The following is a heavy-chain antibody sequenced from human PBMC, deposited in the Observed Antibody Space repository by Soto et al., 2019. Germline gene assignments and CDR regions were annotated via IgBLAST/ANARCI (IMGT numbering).Heavy chain of an antibody. Sequence: PSETLSLTCTVSGGSISSGGYYWSWIRQHPGKGLEWIGYIYYSGSTYYNPYLKSRVTISVDTSKNQFSLKLSSVTAADTAVYYCARVCGGDCHYGMDVWGQGTTVTVSS. CDR2: IYYSGST. J-gene: IGHJ6*02. V-gene: IGHV4-31*03. CDR3: ARVCGGDCHYGMDV. D-gene: IGHD2-21*02. CDR1: GGSISSGGYY.